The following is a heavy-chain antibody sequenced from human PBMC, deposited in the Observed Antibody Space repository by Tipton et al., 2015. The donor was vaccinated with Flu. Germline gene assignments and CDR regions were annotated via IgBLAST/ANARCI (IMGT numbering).Heavy chain of an antibody. Sequence: TLSLTCTVSSGSIRSTNYFCAWIRQPPGKRLELIGSIYPSGATYYNPSLKSRLTISVDTSKSQFSLMLRSVTAADTAVYYCARLSYYDVDLKNFYFDHWGQGALVTVSS. CDR3: ARLSYYDVDLKNFYFDH. V-gene: IGHV4-39*01. D-gene: IGHD3-10*02. J-gene: IGHJ4*02. CDR2: IYPSGAT. CDR1: SGSIRSTNYF.